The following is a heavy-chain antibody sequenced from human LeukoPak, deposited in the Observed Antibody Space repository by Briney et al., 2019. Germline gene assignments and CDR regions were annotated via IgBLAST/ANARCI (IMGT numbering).Heavy chain of an antibody. J-gene: IGHJ4*02. D-gene: IGHD2-21*01. Sequence: PGGSLRLSCAASGFSFSTSGMHWVRQAPVKGLEWVAFIRYDDSDKYYADSVRGRFTISRDNSKNTLYLQMHSLRPEDTAVYYCGPLIGGYWGQGARVTVSS. CDR2: IRYDDSDK. CDR1: GFSFSTSG. CDR3: GPLIGGY. V-gene: IGHV3-30*02.